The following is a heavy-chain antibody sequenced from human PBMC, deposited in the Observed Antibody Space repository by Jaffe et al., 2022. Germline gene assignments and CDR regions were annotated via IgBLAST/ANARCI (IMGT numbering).Heavy chain of an antibody. CDR2: IIPIFGTA. CDR1: GGTFSSYA. CDR3: AREGSPYYYDSSGPGGDYFDY. D-gene: IGHD3-22*01. J-gene: IGHJ4*02. Sequence: QVQLVQSGAEVKKPGSSVKVSCKASGGTFSSYAISWVRQAPGQGLEWMGGIIPIFGTANYAQKFQGRVTITTDESTSTAYMELSSLRSEDTAVYYCAREGSPYYYDSSGPGGDYFDYWGQGTLVTVSS. V-gene: IGHV1-69*05.